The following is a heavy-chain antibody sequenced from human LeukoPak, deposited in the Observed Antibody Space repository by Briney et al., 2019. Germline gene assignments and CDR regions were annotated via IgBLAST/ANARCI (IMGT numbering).Heavy chain of an antibody. D-gene: IGHD5-24*01. CDR2: IYYSGST. Sequence: SETLSLTCAVYGGSFSGYYWSWIRQHPGKGLEWIGYIYYSGSTYYNPSLKSRVTISVDTSKNQFSLKLSSVTAADTAVYYCARVGSRFGRDGYNSDYWGQGTLVTVSS. CDR1: GGSFSGYY. J-gene: IGHJ4*02. V-gene: IGHV4-31*11. CDR3: ARVGSRFGRDGYNSDY.